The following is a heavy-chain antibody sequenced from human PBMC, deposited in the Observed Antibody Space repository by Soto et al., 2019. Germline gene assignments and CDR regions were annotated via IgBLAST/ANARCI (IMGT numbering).Heavy chain of an antibody. D-gene: IGHD3-10*01. CDR3: ARGSHITMVRGVPNNWFDP. CDR2: IYYSGST. CDR1: GGSISSGDYY. J-gene: IGHJ5*02. V-gene: IGHV4-30-4*01. Sequence: QVQLQESGPGLVKPSQTLSLTCTVSGGSISSGDYYWSWVRQPPGKGLEWIGYIYYSGSTYYNPSXXSRVTISVDTXXNXSXXKLSSVTAADTAVYYCARGSHITMVRGVPNNWFDPWGQGTLVTVSS.